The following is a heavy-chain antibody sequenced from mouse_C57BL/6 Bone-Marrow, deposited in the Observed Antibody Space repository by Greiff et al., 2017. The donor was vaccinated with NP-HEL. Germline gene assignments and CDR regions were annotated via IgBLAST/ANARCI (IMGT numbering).Heavy chain of an antibody. Sequence: VQLQQSGPELVKPGASVKISCKASGYSFTDYNMNWVKQSHGKSLEWIGVINPNYGTTSYNQKFKGKATLTVDKYSSTAYMQLSSLTSEDSAVYYCAISTMVTTYCFDYWGQGTTLTVSS. V-gene: IGHV1-39*01. CDR3: AISTMVTTYCFDY. CDR1: GYSFTDYN. J-gene: IGHJ2*01. CDR2: INPNYGTT. D-gene: IGHD2-1*01.